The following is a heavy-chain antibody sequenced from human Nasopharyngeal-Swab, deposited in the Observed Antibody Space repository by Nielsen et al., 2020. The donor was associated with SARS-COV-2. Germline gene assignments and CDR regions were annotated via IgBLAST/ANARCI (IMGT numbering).Heavy chain of an antibody. CDR1: GFIFSNYS. CDR3: ARRYYYDSSDYYPLDY. Sequence: GGSLRLSCAASGFIFSNYSMIWVRQAPGKGLALVSAISSSSTYIYYADSVKGRFTISRDNAENSLYLHMNSLRADDSAVYYCARRYYYDSSDYYPLDYWGQGTLVTVSS. J-gene: IGHJ4*02. V-gene: IGHV3-21*01. D-gene: IGHD3-22*01. CDR2: ISSSSTYI.